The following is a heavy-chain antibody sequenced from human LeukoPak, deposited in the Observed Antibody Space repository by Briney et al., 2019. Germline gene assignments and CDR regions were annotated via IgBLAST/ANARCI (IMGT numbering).Heavy chain of an antibody. CDR1: GGSVSDYY. CDR2: IYYTGST. D-gene: IGHD3-22*01. J-gene: IGHJ3*02. Sequence: SETLSLTCTVSGGSVSDYYWSWIRQSPGKGLEWIGYIYYTGSTSYNPSLRSRVTMSADTSKNQFSLKLSSVTAADTAVYYCAKSNGYGLIDIWGQGTMVTVSS. CDR3: AKSNGYGLIDI. V-gene: IGHV4-59*02.